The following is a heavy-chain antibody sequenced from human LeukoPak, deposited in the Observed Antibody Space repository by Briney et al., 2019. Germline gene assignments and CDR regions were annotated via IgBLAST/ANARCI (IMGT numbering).Heavy chain of an antibody. CDR3: ARGDSFTIFGVVITPLDY. CDR1: GYTFTGYY. Sequence: ASVKVSCKASGYTFTGYYMHWVRQAPGQGLEWMGWINPNSGGTNYAQKFQGRVTMTRDTSISTAYMELSRLRSDDTAVYYCARGDSFTIFGVVITPLDYWGQGTLVTVSS. D-gene: IGHD3-3*01. CDR2: INPNSGGT. J-gene: IGHJ4*02. V-gene: IGHV1-2*02.